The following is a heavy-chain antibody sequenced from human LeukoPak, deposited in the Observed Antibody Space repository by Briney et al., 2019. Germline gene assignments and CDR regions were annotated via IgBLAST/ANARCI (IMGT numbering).Heavy chain of an antibody. D-gene: IGHD6-19*01. CDR2: IKPDGSYT. CDR1: GFPFSGYW. CDR3: ARDYSSVPEY. J-gene: IGHJ4*02. V-gene: IGHV3-74*01. Sequence: PGGSLRLSCAASGFPFSGYWMYWLRQAPGKGMVWVSRIKPDGSYTSYADFVKGRFTTSRDNAKNTLHLQLSSLRAEDTAVYYCARDYSSVPEYWGQGTLVTVSS.